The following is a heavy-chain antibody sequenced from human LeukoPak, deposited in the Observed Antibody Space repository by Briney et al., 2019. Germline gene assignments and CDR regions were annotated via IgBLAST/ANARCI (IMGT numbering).Heavy chain of an antibody. D-gene: IGHD6-19*01. Sequence: GSLRLSCAASGFTFSSYGMHWVRQAPGKGLEWVAVIWYDGSNKYYADSVKGRFTISRDNSKNALYLQMNSLRAEDTAVYYCAKDHSSGWSLDYWGQGTLVTVSS. CDR1: GFTFSSYG. CDR3: AKDHSSGWSLDY. J-gene: IGHJ4*02. CDR2: IWYDGSNK. V-gene: IGHV3-33*06.